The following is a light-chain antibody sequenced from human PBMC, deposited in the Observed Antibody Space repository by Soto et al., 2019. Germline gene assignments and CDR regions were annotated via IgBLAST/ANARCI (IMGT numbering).Light chain of an antibody. Sequence: QSVMTLPASVSGSSGQSITISCTGTSSEVGCYNLVSWYQQHPGKAPKLMIYEVSKRPSGVSNRFSGSKSGTTASLTISGLQAEDEADYYCSSYTSSSTPYVFGTGTKVTVL. CDR1: SSEVGCYNL. J-gene: IGLJ1*01. CDR3: SSYTSSSTPYV. CDR2: EVS. V-gene: IGLV2-14*02.